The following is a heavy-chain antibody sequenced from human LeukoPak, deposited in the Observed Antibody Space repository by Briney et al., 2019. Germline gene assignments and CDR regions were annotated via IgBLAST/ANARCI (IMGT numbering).Heavy chain of an antibody. V-gene: IGHV3-23*01. CDR2: ISGSGGST. D-gene: IGHD2-2*01. Sequence: GGSLRLSCAASGFTFSSYAMSWVRQAPGKGLEWVSAISGSGGSTYYADSVKGRFTISRDNSKNTLYLQMNSLRAEDTAVYYCARRSDCSSTSCPFDYWGQGTLVTVSS. J-gene: IGHJ4*02. CDR3: ARRSDCSSTSCPFDY. CDR1: GFTFSSYA.